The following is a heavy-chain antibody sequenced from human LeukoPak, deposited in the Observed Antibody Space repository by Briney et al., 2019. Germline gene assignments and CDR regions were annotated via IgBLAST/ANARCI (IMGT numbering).Heavy chain of an antibody. V-gene: IGHV4-34*01. CDR2: INHSGST. Sequence: SETLSLTCAVYGGSFSGYYWSWIRQPPGKGLEWIGEINHSGSTNYNPSLKSRVTISVDTSKNQFSLKLSSVTAADTAVYYCARGLKYYDFWSGYYTMNAFDVWGQGTMVTVSS. D-gene: IGHD3-3*01. CDR1: GGSFSGYY. J-gene: IGHJ3*01. CDR3: ARGLKYYDFWSGYYTMNAFDV.